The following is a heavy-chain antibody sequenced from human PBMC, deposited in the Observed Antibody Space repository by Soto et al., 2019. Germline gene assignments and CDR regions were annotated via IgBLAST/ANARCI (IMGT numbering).Heavy chain of an antibody. CDR3: AKTSRYEGYRRIQH. J-gene: IGHJ1*01. CDR2: ISYDGSNK. D-gene: IGHD3-16*02. CDR1: GFTFSSYG. V-gene: IGHV3-30*18. Sequence: QVQLVESGGGVVQPGRSLRLSCAASGFTFSSYGMHWVRQAPGKGLKWVAVISYDGSNKDYADSVKGRFSMSRDNSKDTLYRQMNSRGAEETAVYYWAKTSRYEGYRRIQHWGQGTLVTVSS.